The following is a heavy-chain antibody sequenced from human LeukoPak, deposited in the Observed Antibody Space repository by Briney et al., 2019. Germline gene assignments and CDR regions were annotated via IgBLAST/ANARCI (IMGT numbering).Heavy chain of an antibody. D-gene: IGHD3-22*01. Sequence: PGGSLRLSCAASGFPFSDVWMSWVRQAPGKGLEWVANINQDGSDIYYMDSVKGRFTLSRDNAKNSLYLQMNSLRAEDTAVYFCARDGDDGSHYYGDYWGQGILVTVSS. V-gene: IGHV3-7*01. J-gene: IGHJ4*02. CDR2: INQDGSDI. CDR1: GFPFSDVW. CDR3: ARDGDDGSHYYGDY.